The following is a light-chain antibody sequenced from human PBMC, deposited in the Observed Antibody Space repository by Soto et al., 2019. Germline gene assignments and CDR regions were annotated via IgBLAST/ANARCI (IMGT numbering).Light chain of an antibody. J-gene: IGLJ2*01. CDR3: QAWDSITQGV. CDR1: KLGDKY. V-gene: IGLV3-1*01. Sequence: SYELTQPPSVSVSPGQTASITCSGDKLGDKYACWYQQKPGQSPVLVIYQDTKRPSGIPERLSGSNSGNTATLTISGTQAMDEADYYCQAWDSITQGVFGGGTKVTVL. CDR2: QDT.